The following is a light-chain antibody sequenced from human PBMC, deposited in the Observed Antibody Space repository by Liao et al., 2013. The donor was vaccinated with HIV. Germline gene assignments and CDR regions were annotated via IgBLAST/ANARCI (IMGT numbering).Light chain of an antibody. CDR1: NIGSKS. V-gene: IGLV3-21*01. Sequence: SYVLTQPPSVSVAPGKTARLTCGGNNIGSKSVHWYQQRPGQAPLLVISYDSVRPSGIPERFSGSSSGNTATLTISGTQAMDEADYYCQAWDSSTVVFGGGTKLTVL. CDR2: YDS. CDR3: QAWDSSTVV. J-gene: IGLJ2*01.